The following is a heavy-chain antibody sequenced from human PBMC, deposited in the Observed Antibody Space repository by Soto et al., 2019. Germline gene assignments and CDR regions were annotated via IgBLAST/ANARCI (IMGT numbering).Heavy chain of an antibody. Sequence: QVQLQESGPGLLKPSETLSLSCTVSGDSIRSSYWSWIRQPPGKGLEWIGYIYYSGTSNYNPSLKSRVTMSVDTSKNQFSLKLSSVTAADTAVYYCARIDSSSWSQCDYWGQGTLVTVSS. D-gene: IGHD6-13*01. CDR1: GDSIRSSY. CDR3: ARIDSSSWSQCDY. CDR2: IYYSGTS. J-gene: IGHJ4*02. V-gene: IGHV4-59*01.